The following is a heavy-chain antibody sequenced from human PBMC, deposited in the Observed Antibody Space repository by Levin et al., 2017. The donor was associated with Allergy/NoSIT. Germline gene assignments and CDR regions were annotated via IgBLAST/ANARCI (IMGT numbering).Heavy chain of an antibody. CDR1: GGSISSGSNY. CDR2: IYTSGST. J-gene: IGHJ4*02. D-gene: IGHD6-19*01. V-gene: IGHV4-61*02. CDR3: AREAESSAWNFIDY. Sequence: PSETLSLTCTVSGGSISSGSNYWSWIRQPAGKGLEWIGRIYTSGSTNYTPSLKSRVTISVDTSKNQFYLKLNSVTAADTAVYYGAREAESSAWNFIDYWGQGILVTVSS.